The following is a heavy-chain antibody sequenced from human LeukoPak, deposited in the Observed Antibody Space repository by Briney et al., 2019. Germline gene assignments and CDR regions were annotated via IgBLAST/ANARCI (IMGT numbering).Heavy chain of an antibody. CDR3: ARDSSFDFDY. CDR2: ISSSSSYI. V-gene: IGHV3-21*01. J-gene: IGHJ4*02. CDR1: GFTFSSCS. D-gene: IGHD6-6*01. Sequence: GGSLRLSCAASGFTFSSCSMNWVRQAPGKGLEWVSSISSSSSYIYYADSVKGRFTISRDNAKNSLYLQMNSLRAEDTAVYYCARDSSFDFDYWGQGTLVTVSS.